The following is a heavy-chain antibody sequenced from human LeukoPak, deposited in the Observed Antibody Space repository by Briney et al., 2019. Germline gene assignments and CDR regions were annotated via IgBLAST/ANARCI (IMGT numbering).Heavy chain of an antibody. V-gene: IGHV1-24*01. Sequence: ASVKVSYKVSGYTLTELSMHWVRQAPGKGLEWMGGFDPEDGETIYAQKFQGRVTMTEDTSTDTAYMELSSLRSEDTAVYYCATRGQGVATIKGYYYYMDVWGKGTTVTISS. J-gene: IGHJ6*03. CDR2: FDPEDGET. CDR1: GYTLTELS. D-gene: IGHD5-12*01. CDR3: ATRGQGVATIKGYYYYMDV.